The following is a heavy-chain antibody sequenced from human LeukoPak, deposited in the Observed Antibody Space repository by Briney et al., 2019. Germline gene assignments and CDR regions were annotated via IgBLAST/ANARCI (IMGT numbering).Heavy chain of an antibody. J-gene: IGHJ4*02. Sequence: GRSLRPSCAASGFTFSSYAMHWVRQAPGKGLEWVAVISYDGSNKYYADSVKGRFTISRDNSKNTLCLQMNSLRAEDTAVYYCARDRLREYSYGFSSFDYWGQGTLVTVSS. CDR2: ISYDGSNK. CDR3: ARDRLREYSYGFSSFDY. CDR1: GFTFSSYA. V-gene: IGHV3-30-3*01. D-gene: IGHD5-18*01.